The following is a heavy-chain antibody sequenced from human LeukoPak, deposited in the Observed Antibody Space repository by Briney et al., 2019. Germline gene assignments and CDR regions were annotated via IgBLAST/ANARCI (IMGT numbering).Heavy chain of an antibody. CDR2: IIGSSGTI. V-gene: IGHV3-48*01. D-gene: IGHD3-16*01. Sequence: PGGSLRLSCAAAGFTFSTYSMNGGHQAPGKGLEGVSYIIGSSGTIYYADAVKRRYTIPRDNANNSRYLQLNSRRPEYTAVYYCARRSEFGVLYYMDVWGKGPTVTVS. CDR1: GFTFSTYS. CDR3: ARRSEFGVLYYMDV. J-gene: IGHJ6*03.